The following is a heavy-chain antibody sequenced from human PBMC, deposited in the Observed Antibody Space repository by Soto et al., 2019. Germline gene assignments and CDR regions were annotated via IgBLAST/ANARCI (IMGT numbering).Heavy chain of an antibody. J-gene: IGHJ3*02. CDR1: GGSISSYY. CDR2: IYYSGST. Sequence: SETLTLTYTVSGGSISSYYWSWIRQPPGKGLEWIGYIYYSGSTNYNPSLKSRVTISVDTSKNQFSLKLSSVTAADTAVYYCARRKAGAFDIWGQGTMVTVSS. CDR3: ARRKAGAFDI. V-gene: IGHV4-59*01.